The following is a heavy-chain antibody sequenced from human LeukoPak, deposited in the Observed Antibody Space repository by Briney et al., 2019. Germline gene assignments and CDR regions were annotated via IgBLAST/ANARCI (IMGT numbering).Heavy chain of an antibody. V-gene: IGHV4-59*01. Sequence: SETLSLTCTVSGGSISRYYWSWIRQPPGKGREWIGYIYFSASTNYNPSLTNPSLKSRVTISVDTSKNQFSLKLSSVTAADTAVYYCARGLFNYWYFDLWGRGTLVTVSS. CDR2: IYFSAST. J-gene: IGHJ2*01. CDR1: GGSISRYY. CDR3: ARGLFNYWYFDL.